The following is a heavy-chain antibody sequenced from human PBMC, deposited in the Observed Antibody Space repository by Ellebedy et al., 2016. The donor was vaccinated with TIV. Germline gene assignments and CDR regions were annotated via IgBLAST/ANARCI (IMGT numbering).Heavy chain of an antibody. D-gene: IGHD4-17*01. J-gene: IGHJ5*02. V-gene: IGHV3-7*01. CDR1: GFSFRSYW. CDR2: IYQDGSEK. CDR3: ARRGSYGEYAVQVNNWFDR. Sequence: GESLKISCAASGFSFRSYWMTWVRQATGKGLEWVANIYQDGSEKYYVDSAKGRFTISRDNAKNSLYLQLNSLRVEDTAVYYCARRGSYGEYAVQVNNWFDRWGQGTLVTV.